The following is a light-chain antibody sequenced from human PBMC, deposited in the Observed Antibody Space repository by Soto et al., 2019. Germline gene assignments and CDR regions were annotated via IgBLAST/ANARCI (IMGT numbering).Light chain of an antibody. V-gene: IGLV1-44*01. J-gene: IGLJ1*01. CDR2: RNN. CDR3: AAWDDSLNGSYV. Sequence: QSALTQPPSASGTPGQRVTISCSGSSSNIGSNTVNWYQQLPGTAPKLLIYRNNQRPSGVPDRFSGSKSGTSASLAISGLQSEDEADYYCAAWDDSLNGSYVFGTGTKVTVL. CDR1: SSNIGSNT.